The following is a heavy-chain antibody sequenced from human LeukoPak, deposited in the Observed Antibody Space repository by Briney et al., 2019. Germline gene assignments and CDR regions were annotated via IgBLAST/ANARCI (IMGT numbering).Heavy chain of an antibody. D-gene: IGHD3-16*02. CDR3: AREGPRREFGKLIVGFRGWLDP. CDR2: IYTSGST. Sequence: PSQTLSLTCTVSGGTISSGSYYWNWIRQPAGKGLEWIGRIYTSGSTSYNPSLKSRVTISVDTSKNQFSLKLNSVTAADTAVYCCAREGPRREFGKLIVGFRGWLDPWGQGTLVTVSS. J-gene: IGHJ5*02. CDR1: GGTISSGSYY. V-gene: IGHV4-61*02.